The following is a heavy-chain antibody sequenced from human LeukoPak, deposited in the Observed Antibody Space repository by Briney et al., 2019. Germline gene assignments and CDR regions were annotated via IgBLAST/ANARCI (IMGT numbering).Heavy chain of an antibody. CDR3: ARSNYYALSWFDP. V-gene: IGHV4-38-2*01. D-gene: IGHD3-10*01. CDR1: GYSTSSGYY. J-gene: IGHJ5*02. CDR2: IYHSGST. Sequence: NASETLSLTCAVSGYSTSSGYYWGWIRQPPGKGLEWIGSIYHSGSTYYNPSLKSRVTISVDTSKNQFSLKLSSVTAADTAVYYCARSNYYALSWFDPWGRGTLVTVSS.